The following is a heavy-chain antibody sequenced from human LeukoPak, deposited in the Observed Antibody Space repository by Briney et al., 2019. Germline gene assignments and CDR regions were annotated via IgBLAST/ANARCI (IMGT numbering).Heavy chain of an antibody. CDR2: ISGSGGST. J-gene: IGHJ4*02. CDR1: GFTFSSYA. Sequence: GGSLRLSCAASGFTFSSYAIAWVRQAPGKGPEWVSTISGSGGSTYYADSVKGRFNISRDNSASTLFLQMNSLRAEDTAVYYCAKGYSSAWYKNRHFDLWGQGTLVTVSS. V-gene: IGHV3-23*01. D-gene: IGHD6-13*01. CDR3: AKGYSSAWYKNRHFDL.